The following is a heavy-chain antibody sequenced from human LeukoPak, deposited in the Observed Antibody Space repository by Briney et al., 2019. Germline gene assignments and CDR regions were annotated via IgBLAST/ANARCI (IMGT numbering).Heavy chain of an antibody. CDR2: ISSSGGNI. CDR3: ARANTIFGVEPDYYFDY. Sequence: SGGSLRLSCAASGFSFSSYEMIWVRRAPGKGLEWISYISSSGGNIYYADSVKGRFTISRDNAKNSLYLQMNSLRVEDTAVYYCARANTIFGVEPDYYFDYWGQGTLVSVSS. D-gene: IGHD3-3*01. CDR1: GFSFSSYE. V-gene: IGHV3-48*03. J-gene: IGHJ4*02.